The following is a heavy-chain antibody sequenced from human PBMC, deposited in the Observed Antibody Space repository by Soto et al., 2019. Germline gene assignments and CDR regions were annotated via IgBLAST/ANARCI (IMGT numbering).Heavy chain of an antibody. Sequence: EVQLVESGGGLVKPGGSLRLSCAASGFTFSSYSMNWVRQAPGKGLEWVSSISSSSSYIYYADSVKGRFTISRDNAKNSLYLQMNSLRAEDTAVYYCARDIGPPEDTAMAHYFDYWGQGTLVTVSS. J-gene: IGHJ4*02. CDR3: ARDIGPPEDTAMAHYFDY. V-gene: IGHV3-21*01. CDR1: GFTFSSYS. D-gene: IGHD5-18*01. CDR2: ISSSSSYI.